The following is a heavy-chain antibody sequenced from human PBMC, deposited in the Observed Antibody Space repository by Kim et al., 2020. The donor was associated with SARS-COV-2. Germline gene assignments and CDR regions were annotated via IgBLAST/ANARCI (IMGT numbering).Heavy chain of an antibody. D-gene: IGHD3-16*02. J-gene: IGHJ3*02. CDR3: AKDLPVSAFDI. V-gene: IGHV3-30*18. CDR1: GFTFSSYG. CDR2: ISYDGSNK. Sequence: GGSLRLSCAASGFTFSSYGMHWVRQAPGKGLEWVAVISYDGSNKYYADSVKGRFTISRDNSKNTLYLQMNSLRAEDTAVYYCAKDLPVSAFDIWGQGTM.